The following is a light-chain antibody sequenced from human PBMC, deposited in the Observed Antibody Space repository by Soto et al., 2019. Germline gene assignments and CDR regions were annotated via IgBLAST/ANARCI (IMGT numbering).Light chain of an antibody. CDR1: SSNIGAGYD. V-gene: IGLV1-40*01. CDR2: GNS. CDR3: QSYDSSLSGSRV. Sequence: QSVLTQPPSVSGAPGQRVPISCTGSSSNIGAGYDVHWYQQLPGTAPKLFIYGNSNRPSGVPDRCSGSKSGTSASLAITGLQAEDEADYYCQSYDSSLSGSRVFGGGTKLTV. J-gene: IGLJ2*01.